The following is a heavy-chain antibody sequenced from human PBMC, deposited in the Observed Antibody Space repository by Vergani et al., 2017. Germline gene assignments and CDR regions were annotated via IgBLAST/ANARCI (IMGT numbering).Heavy chain of an antibody. CDR1: GGTFSSYA. D-gene: IGHD3-9*01. J-gene: IGHJ6*02. Sequence: QVQLVQSGAEVKKPGSSVKVSCKASGGTFSSYAISWVRQAPGQGLEWMGRIIPILGIANYAQKFQGRVTITADKSTSTAYMELSSLRSDDTAVYYCARNYDILTGLLPYYYYYGMDVWGQGTTVTVSS. CDR3: ARNYDILTGLLPYYYYYGMDV. V-gene: IGHV1-69*04. CDR2: IIPILGIA.